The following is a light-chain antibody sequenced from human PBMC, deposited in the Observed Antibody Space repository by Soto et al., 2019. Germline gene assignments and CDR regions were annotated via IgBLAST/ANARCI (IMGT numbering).Light chain of an antibody. Sequence: QSALTQPASVSGSPGQSITISCTGTSGDVGGYNYVSWYQQHPGKAPKLMIYDVSNRPSGVSNRFSGSKSGNTASLTISGLQAEDDADYYCSSYTSSTTLVFGGGTKLTVL. CDR2: DVS. CDR1: SGDVGGYNY. CDR3: SSYTSSTTLV. J-gene: IGLJ2*01. V-gene: IGLV2-14*01.